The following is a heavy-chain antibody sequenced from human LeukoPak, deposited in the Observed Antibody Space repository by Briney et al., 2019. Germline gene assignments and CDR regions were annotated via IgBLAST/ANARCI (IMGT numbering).Heavy chain of an antibody. V-gene: IGHV1-2*02. CDR3: AEGGVGGRGGGKKLVGP. CDR2: INPNSGGT. D-gene: IGHD3-16*01. J-gene: IGHJ5*02. CDR1: GYTFTGYY. Sequence: ASVKVSCKASGYTFTGYYMHWVRQAPGQGLEWMGWINPNSGGTNYAQKFQGRVTMTRDTSISTAYMELSRLRSDDTAVYYCAEGGVGGRGGGKKLVGPWGQGTLVTVSS.